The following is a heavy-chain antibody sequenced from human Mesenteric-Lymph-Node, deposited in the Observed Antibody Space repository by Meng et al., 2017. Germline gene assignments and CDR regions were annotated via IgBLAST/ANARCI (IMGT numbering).Heavy chain of an antibody. CDR1: GFTFSDHY. CDR3: AREGSGWYGSSPDYYFDY. D-gene: IGHD6-19*01. V-gene: IGHV3-72*01. CDR2: TRNKANSYTT. J-gene: IGHJ4*02. Sequence: GGSLRLSCAASGFTFSDHYMDWVRQAPGKGLEWVGRTRNKANSYTTEYAASVKGRFTISRDDSKNSLYLQMNSLKTEDTAVYYCAREGSGWYGSSPDYYFDYWGQGTLVTVSS.